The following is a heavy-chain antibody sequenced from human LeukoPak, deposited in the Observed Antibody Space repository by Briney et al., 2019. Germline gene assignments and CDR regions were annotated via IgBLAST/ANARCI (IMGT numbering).Heavy chain of an antibody. Sequence: GGSLRLSCAASGFTVSSNYMNWVRQAPGKGLEWVSVIYSGGNTYYAGSVKGRFTISRDNFKNTLYLQMNSLRAEDTAVYYCAASRYRSGWYMADYWGQGTLVTVSS. J-gene: IGHJ4*02. CDR2: IYSGGNT. CDR3: AASRYRSGWYMADY. D-gene: IGHD6-19*01. V-gene: IGHV3-66*01. CDR1: GFTVSSNY.